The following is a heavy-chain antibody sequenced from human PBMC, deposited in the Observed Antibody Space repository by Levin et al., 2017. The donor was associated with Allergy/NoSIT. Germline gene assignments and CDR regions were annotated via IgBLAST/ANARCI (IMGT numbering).Heavy chain of an antibody. CDR2: ISYDGSNK. J-gene: IGHJ3*02. D-gene: IGHD3-9*01. Sequence: GGSLRLSCAASGFTFSSYAMHWVRQAPGKGLEWVAVISYDGSNKYYADSVKGRFTISRDNSKNTLYLQMNSLRAEDTAVYYCARANYGGKSYYDIFRDAFDIWGQGTMVTVSS. CDR3: ARANYGGKSYYDIFRDAFDI. CDR1: GFTFSSYA. V-gene: IGHV3-30-3*01.